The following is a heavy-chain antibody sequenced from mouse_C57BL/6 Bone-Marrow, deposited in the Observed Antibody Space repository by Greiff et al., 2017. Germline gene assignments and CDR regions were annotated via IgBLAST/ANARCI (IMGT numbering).Heavy chain of an antibody. CDR1: GYTFTDHT. CDR2: IYPRDGST. V-gene: IGHV1-78*01. Sequence: VQLQQSDAELVKPGASVKISCTVSGYTFTDHTIHWMKQRPDQGLAWIGYIYPRDGSTKYNEKFKGKATLTADHSSSTAYMQLNSLTSEDSAVYFCARSDGYYREAMDYGGQGTSVTVSS. CDR3: ARSDGYYREAMDY. J-gene: IGHJ4*01. D-gene: IGHD2-3*01.